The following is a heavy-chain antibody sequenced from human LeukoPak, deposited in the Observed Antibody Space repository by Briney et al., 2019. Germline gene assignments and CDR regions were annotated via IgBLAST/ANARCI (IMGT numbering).Heavy chain of an antibody. D-gene: IGHD1-14*01. Sequence: PGGSLRLSCAASGFDFSSYAMSWVRQAPGKGLEWVSAINGTGDETWYADSVKGRFTISRDNSKNTLFLQVNSLRAEDTATYHCAKDYKGAEAQLDYWGQGSLVTVSS. CDR3: AKDYKGAEAQLDY. CDR2: INGTGDET. J-gene: IGHJ4*02. V-gene: IGHV3-23*01. CDR1: GFDFSSYA.